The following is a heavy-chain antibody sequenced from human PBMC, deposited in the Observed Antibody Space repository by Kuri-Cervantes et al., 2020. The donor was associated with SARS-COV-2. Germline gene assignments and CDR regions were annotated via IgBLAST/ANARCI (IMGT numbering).Heavy chain of an antibody. CDR1: GYTFTGYY. Sequence: ASVKVSCKASGYTFTGYYMHWVRQAPGQGLEWMGWINPNSGGTNYAQKFQGRVTMTRDTSISTAYMELSRLRSDDTVVYYCARVGFGDYEIDYWGQGTLVTVSS. J-gene: IGHJ4*02. V-gene: IGHV1-2*02. CDR3: ARVGFGDYEIDY. CDR2: INPNSGGT. D-gene: IGHD4-17*01.